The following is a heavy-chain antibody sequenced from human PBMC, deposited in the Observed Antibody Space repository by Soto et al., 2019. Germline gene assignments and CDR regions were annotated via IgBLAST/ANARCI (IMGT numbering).Heavy chain of an antibody. CDR1: GFTFSSYW. CDR3: SRETLWFGESPKS. J-gene: IGHJ4*02. CDR2: TNEDGSII. V-gene: IGHV3-74*01. Sequence: EVQLVESGGGLVQPGGSLRLSCAASGFTFSSYWMHWVRQVPGKGLVWVSRTNEDGSIINYADSVKGRFTISRDNAKNTLYLQMDSLTADDTAVYYCSRETLWFGESPKSGGQGTLVTVSS. D-gene: IGHD3-10*01.